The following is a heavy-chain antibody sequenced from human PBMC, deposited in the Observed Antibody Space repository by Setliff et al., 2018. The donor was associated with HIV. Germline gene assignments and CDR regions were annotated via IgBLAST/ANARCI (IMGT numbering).Heavy chain of an antibody. Sequence: ASVKVSCKASGYTFTGYYMHWVRQAPGQGLEWMGWINPNNGGTNYAQKFQGRVTMTRDTSISTAYMELSRLRSDDTAVYYCVRDGEYLDYYYYMDVWGEGTMVTVSS. V-gene: IGHV1-2*02. CDR3: VRDGEYLDYYYYMDV. CDR2: INPNNGGT. D-gene: IGHD7-27*01. J-gene: IGHJ6*03. CDR1: GYTFTGYY.